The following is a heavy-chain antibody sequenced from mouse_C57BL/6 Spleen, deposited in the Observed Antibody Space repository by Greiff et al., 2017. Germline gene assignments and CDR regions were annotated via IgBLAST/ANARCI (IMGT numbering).Heavy chain of an antibody. V-gene: IGHV5-12*01. Sequence: EVHLVESGGGLVQPGGSLKLSCAASGFTFSDYYMYWVRQTPEKRLEWVAYISNGGGSTYYPDTVKGRFTISRDNAKNTLYLQMSRLKSEDTAMYYCARHDSNYGDYWGQGTSVTVSS. D-gene: IGHD2-5*01. CDR1: GFTFSDYY. J-gene: IGHJ4*01. CDR3: ARHDSNYGDY. CDR2: ISNGGGST.